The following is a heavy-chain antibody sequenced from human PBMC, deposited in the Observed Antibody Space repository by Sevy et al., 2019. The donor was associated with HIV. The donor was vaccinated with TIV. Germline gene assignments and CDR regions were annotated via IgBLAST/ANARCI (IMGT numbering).Heavy chain of an antibody. D-gene: IGHD6-25*01. J-gene: IGHJ4*02. CDR1: GGSMNNYF. Sequence: SETLSLTCTVSGGSMNNYFWSWIRQPPGKRLEWIGYMYDRGSTNYTPSLKSRVTISLDTSRNQFSLKLRSVTAADTAVYYCARESIGATGDFDYWGQGTLVTVSS. V-gene: IGHV4-59*01. CDR3: ARESIGATGDFDY. CDR2: MYDRGST.